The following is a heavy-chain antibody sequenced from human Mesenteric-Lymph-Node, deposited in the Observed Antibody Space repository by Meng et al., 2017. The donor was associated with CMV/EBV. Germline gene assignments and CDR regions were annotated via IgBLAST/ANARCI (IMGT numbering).Heavy chain of an antibody. CDR3: AKDSEYSSSALYYYNGMDV. V-gene: IGHV3-21*06. CDR1: GFTFSSYS. Sequence: GESLKISCAASGFTFSSYSMNWVRQAPGKGLEWVSSISSSSSYIYYADSVKGRFTISRDNAKNTLYLQMNSLRAEDTAVYYCAKDSEYSSSALYYYNGMDVWGQGTTVTVSS. J-gene: IGHJ6*02. CDR2: ISSSSSYI. D-gene: IGHD6-6*01.